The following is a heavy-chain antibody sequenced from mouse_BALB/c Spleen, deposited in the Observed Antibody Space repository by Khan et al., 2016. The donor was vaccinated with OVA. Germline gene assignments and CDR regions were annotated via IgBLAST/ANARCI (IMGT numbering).Heavy chain of an antibody. V-gene: IGHV1S136*01. J-gene: IGHJ2*01. CDR3: GRGNWQSYYFDY. CDR1: GYIFTNYL. Sequence: EVQLQQSGPDLVKPGTSVKMSCKASGYIFTNYLIHWVKQKPGQGLEWIGYINPYNGATKYNEKFKGKATLTSDKSSITAYMELSSLTYEDSAVYSCGRGNWQSYYFDYGGQGTTLTVSS. D-gene: IGHD4-1*01. CDR2: INPYNGAT.